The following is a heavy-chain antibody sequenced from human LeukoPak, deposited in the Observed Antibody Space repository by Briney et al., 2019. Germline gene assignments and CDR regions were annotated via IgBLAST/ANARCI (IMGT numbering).Heavy chain of an antibody. V-gene: IGHV4-59*06. D-gene: IGHD3-22*01. J-gene: IGHJ5*02. Sequence: SETLSLTCTVSGGSISNHYWSWIRQHPGKGLEWIGYIYYSGSTYFNPSLKSRVTISVDTSKNQFSLKLSSVTAADTAVYYCARGWYYYDSSGKPSAWFDPWGQGTLVTVSS. CDR2: IYYSGST. CDR3: ARGWYYYDSSGKPSAWFDP. CDR1: GGSISNHY.